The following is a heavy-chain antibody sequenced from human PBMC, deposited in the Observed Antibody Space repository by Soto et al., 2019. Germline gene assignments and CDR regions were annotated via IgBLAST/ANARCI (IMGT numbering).Heavy chain of an antibody. J-gene: IGHJ6*02. CDR1: GYSFTRYG. V-gene: IGHV1-18*01. Sequence: ASVKVSCQASGYSFTRYGISWVRQAPGQGLEWMGWISGYNANTNYPENLQGRVTMTTDTSSSTAYMEVRNLISDDTAVYYCARMGDVPYYYYGLDVWGQGTTVTVS. CDR2: ISGYNANT. D-gene: IGHD3-16*01. CDR3: ARMGDVPYYYYGLDV.